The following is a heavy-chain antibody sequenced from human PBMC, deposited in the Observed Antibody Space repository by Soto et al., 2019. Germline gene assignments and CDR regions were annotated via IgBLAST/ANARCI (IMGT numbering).Heavy chain of an antibody. Sequence: PGGSLRLSFAASGFTFSSDSMNWVRQAPGKGLEWVSSISSSSSYIYYADSVKGRFTISRDNAKNSLYLQMNSLRAEDTAVYYCARDMRYYYDSSGPYGTDVWGQGTTVTVPS. CDR3: ARDMRYYYDSSGPYGTDV. V-gene: IGHV3-21*01. D-gene: IGHD3-22*01. CDR2: ISSSSSYI. J-gene: IGHJ6*02. CDR1: GFTFSSDS.